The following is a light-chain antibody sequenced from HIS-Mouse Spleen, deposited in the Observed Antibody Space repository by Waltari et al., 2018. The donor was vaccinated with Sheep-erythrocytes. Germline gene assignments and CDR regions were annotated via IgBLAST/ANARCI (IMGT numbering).Light chain of an antibody. CDR1: SSDVGGYNL. CDR2: EGS. J-gene: IGLJ3*02. CDR3: CSYAGSSTPWV. Sequence: QSALTQPASVSGSPGQSITIAFTGTSSDVGGYNLVPWYTQHPGTAPKLMIYEGSKRPSGVSNRCSGSKSGNTASLTISGLQAEDEADYYCCSYAGSSTPWVFGGGTKLTVL. V-gene: IGLV2-23*01.